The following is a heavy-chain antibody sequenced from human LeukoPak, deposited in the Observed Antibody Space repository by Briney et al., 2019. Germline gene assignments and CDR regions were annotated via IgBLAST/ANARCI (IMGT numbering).Heavy chain of an antibody. CDR3: AKDGSSSSPFDY. V-gene: IGHV3-43*02. J-gene: IGHJ4*02. D-gene: IGHD6-13*01. Sequence: EGSLRLSCAASGFTFDDYAMHWVRQTPGKGLEWVSLISGDGGSTYYADSVKGRFTISRDNSKNSLYLQMNSLRTEDTALYYCAKDGSSSSPFDYWGQGTLVTVSS. CDR2: ISGDGGST. CDR1: GFTFDDYA.